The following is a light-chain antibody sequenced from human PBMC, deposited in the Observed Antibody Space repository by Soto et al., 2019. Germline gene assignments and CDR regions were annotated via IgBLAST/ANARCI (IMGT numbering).Light chain of an antibody. Sequence: QLVLTQSPSASASLGASVKLTCTLTSGHSTYAIAWHQQQPEKGPRYLMKVNSDGSHSKGDGIPDRFSGSSSGAERYLTISRLQSEDEADYSCQTGFTGPPGVFGGGTKLTVL. V-gene: IGLV4-69*01. CDR1: SGHSTYA. J-gene: IGLJ3*02. CDR3: QTGFTGPPGV. CDR2: VNSDGSH.